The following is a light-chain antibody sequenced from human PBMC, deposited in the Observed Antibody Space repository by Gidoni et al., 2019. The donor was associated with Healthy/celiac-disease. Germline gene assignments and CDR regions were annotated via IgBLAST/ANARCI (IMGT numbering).Light chain of an antibody. V-gene: IGKV2-28*01. J-gene: IGKJ1*01. CDR3: MQALQTPPT. CDR1: QSLLHSKGYNY. CDR2: LGS. Sequence: DIVMTQYPLSLHVTPGEPASISCRSSQSLLHSKGYNYLDWYLQKPGQSRQLLLYLGSNRASGVPDRFSGSGSGTDFTLKISRVDAEDVGVYYCMQALQTPPTFGPGPKVEIK.